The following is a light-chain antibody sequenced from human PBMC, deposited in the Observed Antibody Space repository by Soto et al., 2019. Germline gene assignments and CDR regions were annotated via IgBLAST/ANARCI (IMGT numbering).Light chain of an antibody. Sequence: DIQMTQSPSTLSASVGDRVTITCRASQSISSWLAWYQQKPGKAPKLLIYDASSLESGVPSRFSGSGSGTEFTLTISSLEPEDFALYYCQQRNNWPPITFGQGTRLEIK. CDR3: QQRNNWPPIT. V-gene: IGKV1-5*01. CDR1: QSISSW. J-gene: IGKJ5*01. CDR2: DAS.